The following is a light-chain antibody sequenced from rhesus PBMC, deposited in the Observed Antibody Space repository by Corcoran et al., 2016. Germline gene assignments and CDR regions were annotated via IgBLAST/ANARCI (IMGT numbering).Light chain of an antibody. CDR1: QGITKD. CDR2: EAS. Sequence: DIQMTQSPSSLSASVGDRVTITCRASQGITKDLAWYQQKPGENPKLLIYEASSLQSGIPSRFSGSGSGTDFTLTLSSLQSDDFATYYFQQYYGIPYSFGQGTKVDIQ. V-gene: IGKV1-22*01. CDR3: QQYYGIPYS. J-gene: IGKJ2*01.